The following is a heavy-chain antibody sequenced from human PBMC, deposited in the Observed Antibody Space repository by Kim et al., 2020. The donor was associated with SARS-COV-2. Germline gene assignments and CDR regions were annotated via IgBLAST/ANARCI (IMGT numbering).Heavy chain of an antibody. CDR3: AKGYGSGWTGWFDP. Sequence: ADSVKGRFTISRDNAKNSLYLQMNSLRAEDTALYYCAKGYGSGWTGWFDPWGQGTLVTVSS. J-gene: IGHJ5*02. V-gene: IGHV3-9*01. D-gene: IGHD6-19*01.